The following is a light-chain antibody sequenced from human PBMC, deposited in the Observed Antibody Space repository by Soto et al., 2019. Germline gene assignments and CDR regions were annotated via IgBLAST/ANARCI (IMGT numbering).Light chain of an antibody. CDR3: QQYDIWPPWT. Sequence: EIEMTQSPATLSVSPGERATLSCRSSQSVGRKLAWYQQKPGQAPSLLIYDASNRAMGVPARFSGSRSGTEFILTISSLQSEDVAVYHCQQYDIWPPWTLGQGTKVEI. CDR2: DAS. J-gene: IGKJ1*01. CDR1: QSVGRK. V-gene: IGKV3-15*01.